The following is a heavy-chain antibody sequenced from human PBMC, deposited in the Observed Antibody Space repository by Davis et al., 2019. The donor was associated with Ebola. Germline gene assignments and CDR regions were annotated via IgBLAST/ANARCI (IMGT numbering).Heavy chain of an antibody. Sequence: GESLKLSCAASGLIFNTYAMHWVCQAPGKGLEWLSVISYDGTNKYYADSVKGRFTIYRDNSKNTLSLQMNSLRVDDTAVYYCARGGVVSGAAHYKYMDVWGKGTTVTVSS. V-gene: IGHV3-30*04. D-gene: IGHD1-26*01. CDR1: GLIFNTYA. CDR2: ISYDGTNK. J-gene: IGHJ6*03. CDR3: ARGGVVSGAAHYKYMDV.